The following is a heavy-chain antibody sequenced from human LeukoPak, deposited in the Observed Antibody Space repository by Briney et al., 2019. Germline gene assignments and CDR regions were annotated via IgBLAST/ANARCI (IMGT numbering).Heavy chain of an antibody. CDR1: GGTFSSYA. V-gene: IGHV1-69*05. CDR2: IIPIFATA. D-gene: IGHD3-16*01. CDR3: ARDYALGAFDI. J-gene: IGHJ3*02. Sequence: ASVKVSCKASGGTFSSYAISWVRQAPGQGLEWMGGIIPIFATANYAQKFQGRVTMTRDTSTSTVYMELSSLRSEDTAVYYCARDYALGAFDIWGQGTMVTVSS.